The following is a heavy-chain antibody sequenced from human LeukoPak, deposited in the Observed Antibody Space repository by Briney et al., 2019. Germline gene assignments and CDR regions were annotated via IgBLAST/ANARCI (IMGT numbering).Heavy chain of an antibody. Sequence: GGSLILSCAASGFTFSSYAMSWVRQAPGKGLEWVSAISGSGGSTYYADSVKGRFTISRDNSKNTLYLQMNSLRAEDTAVYYCARAYWGRFGIPGTSKSLDYWGQGTLVTVSS. CDR2: ISGSGGST. CDR1: GFTFSSYA. V-gene: IGHV3-23*01. J-gene: IGHJ4*02. CDR3: ARAYWGRFGIPGTSKSLDY. D-gene: IGHD3-10*01.